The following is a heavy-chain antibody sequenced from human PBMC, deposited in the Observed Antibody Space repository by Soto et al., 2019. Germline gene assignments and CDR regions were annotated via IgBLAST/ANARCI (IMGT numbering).Heavy chain of an antibody. CDR2: IKQDGSER. J-gene: IGHJ6*03. D-gene: IGHD3-16*01. Sequence: GGSLRLSCAASGFTYSSYWMSWVRQAPGKGLEWVANIKQDGSERYYVDSVKGRFTISRDNAKNSLYLQMNSLRAEDTAVYFCASVLWATGYYYYMDVWGKGTTVTVSS. CDR3: ASVLWATGYYYYMDV. V-gene: IGHV3-7*01. CDR1: GFTYSSYW.